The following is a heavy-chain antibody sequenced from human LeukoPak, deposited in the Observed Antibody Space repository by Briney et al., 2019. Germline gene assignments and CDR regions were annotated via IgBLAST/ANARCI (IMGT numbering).Heavy chain of an antibody. J-gene: IGHJ4*02. CDR2: IEWDDDK. CDR3: ARSSLGYCSGGSCYKHYDY. V-gene: IGHV2-70*04. D-gene: IGHD2-15*01. CDR1: GFSPSTSGMR. Sequence: SGPALVKPTQTLPLTCTFSGFSPSTSGMRVSWIRQPPGKALEWLARIEWDDDKFYSTSLKTRLTISKDTSKNQVVLTMTNMDPVDTATYYCARSSLGYCSGGSCYKHYDYWGQGTLVTVSS.